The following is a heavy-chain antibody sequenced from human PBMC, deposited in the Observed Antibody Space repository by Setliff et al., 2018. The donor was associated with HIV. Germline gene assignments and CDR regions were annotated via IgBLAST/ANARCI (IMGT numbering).Heavy chain of an antibody. D-gene: IGHD1-26*01. CDR2: ISSSAGST. V-gene: IGHV3-23*01. J-gene: IGHJ4*02. CDR3: AREQRWEYPPYFDY. Sequence: PGGSLSLSCAASGFTFSSYAMSWVRQTPGKGLEWVSFISSSAGSTYYSDSVKGRFTISRDNSKNMLYLQMNSLRAEDTAVYYCAREQRWEYPPYFDYWGQGALVTVSS. CDR1: GFTFSSYA.